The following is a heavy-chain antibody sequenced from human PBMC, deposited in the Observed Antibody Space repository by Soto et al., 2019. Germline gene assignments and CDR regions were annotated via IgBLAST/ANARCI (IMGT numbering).Heavy chain of an antibody. CDR1: GGSISSISYY. Sequence: SETLSLTCTVSGGSISSISYYWGWIRQPPGKGLEWIGSIYYSGSTYYNPSLKSRVTISVDTSKNQFSLKLSSVTAADTAVYYYARGIASGVGVAATPPYYYYGMXVWGQGTTVTVSS. J-gene: IGHJ6*02. V-gene: IGHV4-39*01. CDR3: ARGIASGVGVAATPPYYYYGMXV. D-gene: IGHD2-15*01. CDR2: IYYSGST.